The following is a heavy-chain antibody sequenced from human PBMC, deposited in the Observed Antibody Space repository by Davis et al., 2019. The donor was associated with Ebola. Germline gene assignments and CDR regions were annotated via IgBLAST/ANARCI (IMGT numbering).Heavy chain of an antibody. CDR1: GFTFDDYA. V-gene: IGHV3-9*01. CDR3: AKEVSIFSYGMDV. J-gene: IGHJ6*02. CDR2: ISWNSGSI. Sequence: GGSLRLFCAASGFTFDDYAMHWVRQAPGKGLEWVSGISWNSGSIGYADSVKGRFTISRDNAKNSLYLQMNSLRAEDTALYYCAKEVSIFSYGMDVWGQGTTVTVSS. D-gene: IGHD3-3*01.